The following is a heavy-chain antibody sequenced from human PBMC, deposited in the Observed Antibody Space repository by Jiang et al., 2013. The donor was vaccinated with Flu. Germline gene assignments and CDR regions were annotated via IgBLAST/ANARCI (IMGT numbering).Heavy chain of an antibody. CDR1: GDSVSSNSAA. J-gene: IGHJ3*02. CDR2: TYYRSKWYN. V-gene: IGHV6-1*01. D-gene: IGHD1-26*01. Sequence: QTLSLTCAISGDSVSSNSAAWNWIRQSPSRGLEWLGRTYYRSKWYNDYAVSVKSRITINPDTSKNQFSLQLNSVTPEDTAVYYCARMLRIVGDQGYAFDIWGQGTMVTVSS. CDR3: ARMLRIVGDQGYAFDI.